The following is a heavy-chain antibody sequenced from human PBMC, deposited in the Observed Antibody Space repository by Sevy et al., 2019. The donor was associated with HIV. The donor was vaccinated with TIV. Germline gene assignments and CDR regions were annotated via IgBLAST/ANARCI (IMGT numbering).Heavy chain of an antibody. Sequence: GGSLRLSCAASGFTFDDYAMHWVRQAPGKGLEWVSGISWNSGSIGYADSVKGRFTISRDNAKNSLYLQMNSLRAEDMALYCCAKGRSVAVADAFDIWGQGTMVTVSS. D-gene: IGHD6-19*01. J-gene: IGHJ3*02. CDR3: AKGRSVAVADAFDI. V-gene: IGHV3-9*03. CDR1: GFTFDDYA. CDR2: ISWNSGSI.